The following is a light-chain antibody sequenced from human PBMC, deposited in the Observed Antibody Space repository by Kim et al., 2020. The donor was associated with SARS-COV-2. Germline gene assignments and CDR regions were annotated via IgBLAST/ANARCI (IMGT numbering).Light chain of an antibody. CDR3: MVWHSSAWV. CDR1: SGINVGTYR. CDR2: YKSDSDK. J-gene: IGLJ3*02. Sequence: QPVLTQPSSPSASPGASASPTCTLRSGINVGTYRIYWYQQKPGSPPQYLLRYKSDSDKQQGSGVPSRFSGSKDASDNAGILLISGRQSEDEADYYCMVWHSSAWVFGGGTQLTVL. V-gene: IGLV5-45*03.